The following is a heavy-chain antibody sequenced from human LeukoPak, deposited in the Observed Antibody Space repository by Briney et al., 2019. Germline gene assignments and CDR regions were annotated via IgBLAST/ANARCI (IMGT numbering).Heavy chain of an antibody. J-gene: IGHJ3*02. CDR3: ARGRWGEAFDI. V-gene: IGHV3-74*01. D-gene: IGHD4-23*01. CDR1: GFTFSSYW. CDR2: INSDESST. Sequence: GGSLRLSCAASGFTFSSYWMHWVRQAPGKGLVWVSRINSDESSTGYADSVKGRFTISRDNAKNTLYLQMNSLGADDTAVYYCARGRWGEAFDIWGQGTMVTVSS.